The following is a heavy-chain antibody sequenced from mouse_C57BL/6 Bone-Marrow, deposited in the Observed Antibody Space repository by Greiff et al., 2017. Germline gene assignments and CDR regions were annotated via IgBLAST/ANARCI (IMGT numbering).Heavy chain of an antibody. J-gene: IGHJ2*01. Sequence: VQLQQSGPELVKPGASVKISCKASGYSFTGYYMNWVKQSPEQSLEWIGEINPSTGGTTYNQKFKAKATLTVDKSSSTAYMQLKSLTSEDSAVYYCARDNCDYWGQGTTLTVAS. CDR3: ARDNCDY. CDR2: INPSTGGT. CDR1: GYSFTGYY. V-gene: IGHV1-42*01.